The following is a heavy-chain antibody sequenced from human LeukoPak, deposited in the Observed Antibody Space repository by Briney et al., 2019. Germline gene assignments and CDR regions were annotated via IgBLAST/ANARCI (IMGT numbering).Heavy chain of an antibody. Sequence: GGSLRLSCAASGFTFSNAWMSWVRQAPGKGLEWVGRIKSKTDGGTTDYAAPVKGRFTISRDDSKNTLYLQMNSLKTEDTAVSYCTTDPYWVPYFDSWGQRTLVTVSS. CDR1: GFTFSNAW. D-gene: IGHD2-8*02. V-gene: IGHV3-15*01. CDR3: TTDPYWVPYFDS. CDR2: IKSKTDGGTT. J-gene: IGHJ4*02.